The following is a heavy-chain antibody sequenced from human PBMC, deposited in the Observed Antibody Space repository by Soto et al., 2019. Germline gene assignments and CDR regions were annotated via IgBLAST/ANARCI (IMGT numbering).Heavy chain of an antibody. V-gene: IGHV3-72*01. Sequence: EVQLVESGGGLVQPGGSLRLSCAASGFTFSDHQMDWVRQAPVKGLEWVGRSRNKANSYTTEYAASVKGRFTISRDDSKNSLYLQMNSLKIEDTAVYYCARVVGAPNWFDPWGQGTLVTVSS. CDR3: ARVVGAPNWFDP. CDR2: SRNKANSYTT. D-gene: IGHD1-26*01. J-gene: IGHJ5*02. CDR1: GFTFSDHQ.